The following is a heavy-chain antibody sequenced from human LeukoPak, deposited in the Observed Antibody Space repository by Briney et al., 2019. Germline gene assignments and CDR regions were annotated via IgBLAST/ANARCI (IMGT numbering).Heavy chain of an antibody. CDR3: ARGHYYDSSGHSDY. V-gene: IGHV3-11*01. D-gene: IGHD3-22*01. CDR2: ISSSGSTI. CDR1: GFTFSNYA. J-gene: IGHJ4*02. Sequence: GGSLRLSCAASGFTFSNYAMSWVRQAPGTGLEWVSYISSSGSTIYYADSVKGRFTISRDNAKNSLYLQMNSLRAEDTAVYYCARGHYYDSSGHSDYWGQGTLVTVSS.